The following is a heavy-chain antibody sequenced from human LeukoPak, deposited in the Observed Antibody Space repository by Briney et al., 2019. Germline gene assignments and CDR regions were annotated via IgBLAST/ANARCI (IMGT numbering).Heavy chain of an antibody. Sequence: SVKVSCKASGGTFSSYAISWVRQAPGQGLEWMGGIIPIFGTANYAQKFQGGVTITTDESTSTAYMELSSLRSEDTAVYYCARHPYSSSSNWFDPWGQGTLVTVSS. CDR3: ARHPYSSSSNWFDP. D-gene: IGHD6-6*01. J-gene: IGHJ5*02. CDR2: IIPIFGTA. CDR1: GGTFSSYA. V-gene: IGHV1-69*05.